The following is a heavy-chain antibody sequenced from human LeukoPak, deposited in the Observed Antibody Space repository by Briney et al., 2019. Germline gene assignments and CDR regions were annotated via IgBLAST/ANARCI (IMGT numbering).Heavy chain of an antibody. D-gene: IGHD3-22*01. Sequence: SGPALVKPTQTLTLTCTFSGFSLSTSGMCVSWIRQPPGKALEWLALIYWNDDKRYSPSLKSRLTITKDTSKNQVVLTMTNMDPVDTATYYCALSRGYLFDYWGQGTLVTVSS. CDR1: GFSLSTSGMC. CDR3: ALSRGYLFDY. J-gene: IGHJ4*02. CDR2: IYWNDDK. V-gene: IGHV2-5*08.